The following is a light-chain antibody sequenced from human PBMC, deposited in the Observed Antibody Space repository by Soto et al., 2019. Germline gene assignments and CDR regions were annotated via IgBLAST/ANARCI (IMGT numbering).Light chain of an antibody. CDR1: SSDIGAYDY. CDR3: SSYTGDYTLM. J-gene: IGLJ3*02. Sequence: QSVLTQPASLSWSPGESITISCTGTSSDIGAYDYVSWFQQHPGKAPKLMISEVNNRPSGVSNRFSGSKSGNTAYLTISGLKAEDQAHYHCSSYTGDYTLMFAGGTKVTVL. V-gene: IGLV2-14*01. CDR2: EVN.